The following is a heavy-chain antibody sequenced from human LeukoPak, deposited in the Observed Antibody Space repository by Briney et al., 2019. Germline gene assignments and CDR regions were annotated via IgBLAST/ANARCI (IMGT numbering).Heavy chain of an antibody. CDR1: GYTFIHYY. CDR3: ARKFGGNGYYIDY. V-gene: IGHV1-46*01. CDR2: INPRGGST. Sequence: ASVQVSCKASGYTFIHYYMQWVRQAPGQGLEWMGTINPRGGSTRHAQKFQGRVTMTRDTSTSTLYMELSSLTSEDTAVYYCARKFGGNGYYIDYWGQGTLVTVSS. J-gene: IGHJ4*02. D-gene: IGHD4-23*01.